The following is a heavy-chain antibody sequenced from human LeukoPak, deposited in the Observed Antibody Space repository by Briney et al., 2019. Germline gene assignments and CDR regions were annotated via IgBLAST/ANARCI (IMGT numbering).Heavy chain of an antibody. J-gene: IGHJ4*02. CDR2: ISGNGGST. CDR1: GFSFSRCA. CDR3: ARDLYHGGY. Sequence: GGSLRLSCAASGFSFSRCAMSWVRQAPGKGLEWVSAISGNGGSTNYADSVKGRFTISRDNSKNTLYLQMDSLRAEDTAVYYCARDLYHGGYWGQGTLVTVPS. D-gene: IGHD2-2*01. V-gene: IGHV3-23*01.